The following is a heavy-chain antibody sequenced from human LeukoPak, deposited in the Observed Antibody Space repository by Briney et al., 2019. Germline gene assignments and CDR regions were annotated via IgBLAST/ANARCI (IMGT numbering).Heavy chain of an antibody. V-gene: IGHV3-7*01. CDR3: ARASSSWSPSLYMDV. J-gene: IGHJ6*03. CDR1: TFTFSAYW. D-gene: IGHD6-13*01. CDR2: IEQDGSEK. Sequence: GGSLRLSCAAPTFTFSAYWMSWVRQAPGKGLEWVANIEQDGSEKYYMDSVKGRFTITRDNAWNTLYLQMNSLRVDDTAVYYCARASSSWSPSLYMDVWGRGTTVTVSS.